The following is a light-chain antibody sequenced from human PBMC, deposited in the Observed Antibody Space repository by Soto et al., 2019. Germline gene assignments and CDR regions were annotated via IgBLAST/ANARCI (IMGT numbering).Light chain of an antibody. CDR1: QSINTW. V-gene: IGKV1-5*03. Sequence: DIQMTQSPSSLSASVGDRVTITCRASQSINTWLAWYQQKAGKAPNLMIYKASRLESGVPSRFSGSGSETEFTLTISGLQPGDAATYYCQQYNSYSPTLGQGTKVDIK. CDR2: KAS. J-gene: IGKJ1*01. CDR3: QQYNSYSPT.